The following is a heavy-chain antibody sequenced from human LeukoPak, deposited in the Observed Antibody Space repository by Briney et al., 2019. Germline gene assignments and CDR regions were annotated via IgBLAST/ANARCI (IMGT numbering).Heavy chain of an antibody. CDR2: IYYSGST. J-gene: IGHJ4*02. CDR1: GGSISSYY. Sequence: SETLSLTCTVSGGSISSYYWSWIRQPPGKGLEWIGYIYYSGSTNYNPPLKSRVTISVDTSKNQFSLKLSSVTAADTAVYYCARGEYGDYIDYWGQGTLVTVSS. D-gene: IGHD4-17*01. V-gene: IGHV4-59*08. CDR3: ARGEYGDYIDY.